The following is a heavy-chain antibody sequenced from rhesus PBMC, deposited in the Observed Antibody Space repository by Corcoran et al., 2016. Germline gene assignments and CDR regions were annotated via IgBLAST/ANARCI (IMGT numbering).Heavy chain of an antibody. CDR1: GGSISSSY. D-gene: IGHD6-25*01. CDR2: IYGSGSST. J-gene: IGHJ4*01. CDR3: AKTGSGYSGSWNLFDY. V-gene: IGHV4-169*01. Sequence: QLQLQESGPGLVKPSETLSVTCAVSGGSISSSYWSWIRQAPGKGLEWIGVIYGSGSSTNYNPPLKRRVTQSVDTSKNQLSLKLSSVTTADTAVYYCAKTGSGYSGSWNLFDYWGQGVLVTVSS.